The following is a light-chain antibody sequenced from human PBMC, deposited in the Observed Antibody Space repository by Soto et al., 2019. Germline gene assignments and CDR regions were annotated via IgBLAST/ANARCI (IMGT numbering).Light chain of an antibody. CDR1: QFNRND. Sequence: ATQMTQSPSSLSASVGARVTITCRASQFNRNDLGWYQQKPGKAPKLLIFAASTLQSGVPSRFSGSGSGTDFTLTISSLQPEDFATYYCLQDYTYPLTFGGGTRVEIK. J-gene: IGKJ4*01. V-gene: IGKV1-6*01. CDR3: LQDYTYPLT. CDR2: AAS.